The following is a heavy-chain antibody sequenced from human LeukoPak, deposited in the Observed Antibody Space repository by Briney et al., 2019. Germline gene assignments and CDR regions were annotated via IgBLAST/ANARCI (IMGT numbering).Heavy chain of an antibody. D-gene: IGHD4-11*01. CDR3: ARTFGPIDYSNYFGDDNWFDP. J-gene: IGHJ5*02. Sequence: GGSLRLSCAASGFTVSKNYMSWVRQAPGKGLEWVSSISSSSSYIYYADSVKGRFTISRDNAKNSLYLQMNSLRAEDTAVYYCARTFGPIDYSNYFGDDNWFDPWGQGTLVTVSS. V-gene: IGHV3-21*01. CDR1: GFTVSKNY. CDR2: ISSSSSYI.